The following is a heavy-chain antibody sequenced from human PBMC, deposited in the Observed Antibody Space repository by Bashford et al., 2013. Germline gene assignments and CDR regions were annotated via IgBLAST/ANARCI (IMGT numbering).Heavy chain of an antibody. CDR2: IYYSGST. CDR3: ARGSSGWYKNLYYFDY. Sequence: TLSLTCTVSGGSISSYYWSWIRQPPGKGLEWIGYIYYSGSTNYNPSLKSRVTISVDTSKNQFSLKLSSVTAADTAVYYCARGSSGWYKNLYYFDYWGQGTLVTVSS. J-gene: IGHJ4*02. V-gene: IGHV4-59*01. D-gene: IGHD6-19*01. CDR1: GGSISSYY.